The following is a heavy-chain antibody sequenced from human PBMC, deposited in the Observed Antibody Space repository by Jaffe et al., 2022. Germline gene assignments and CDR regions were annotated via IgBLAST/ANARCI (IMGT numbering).Heavy chain of an antibody. V-gene: IGHV3-23*01. CDR3: AKGEGSNSIYDY. Sequence: VQLLESGGDLVQPGGSLRLSCAASGFTFSNYAMAWVRQAPGKGLEWVSFIDTGGSRYYADSLKGRFTISRDNSKNTLYLQMSSLRAGDTAVYYCAKGEGSNSIYDYWGQGTLLTVSS. J-gene: IGHJ4*02. CDR2: FIDTGGSR. CDR1: GFTFSNYA. D-gene: IGHD3-10*01.